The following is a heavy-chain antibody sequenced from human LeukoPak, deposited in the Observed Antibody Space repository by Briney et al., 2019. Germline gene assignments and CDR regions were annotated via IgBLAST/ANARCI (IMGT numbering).Heavy chain of an antibody. CDR2: INPNSGGT. CDR1: GYTFTGYY. Sequence: GASVKVSCKASGYTFTGYYMHWVRQAPGQGLEWMGWINPNSGGTNYAQKLQGRVTMTTDTSTSTAYMELRSLRSDDTAVYYCARDRMHIVVVTAPSFYGMDVWGQGTTVTVSS. J-gene: IGHJ6*02. CDR3: ARDRMHIVVVTAPSFYGMDV. D-gene: IGHD2-21*02. V-gene: IGHV1-2*02.